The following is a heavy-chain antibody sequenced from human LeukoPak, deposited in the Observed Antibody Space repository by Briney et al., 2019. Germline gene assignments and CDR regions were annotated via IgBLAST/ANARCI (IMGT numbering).Heavy chain of an antibody. CDR1: GGSINSYY. CDR2: IYSSGST. V-gene: IGHV4-4*09. J-gene: IGHJ6*03. Sequence: SETLSLTCNISGGSINSYYWSWIRQPPGKGLEWIGYIYSSGSTDYNPSLKSRVTISRDTSKNVFSLELTSVTATDTAVYFCASGVTTGSPHYYYYYMDVWGKGTPVTVSS. CDR3: ASGVTTGSPHYYYYYMDV. D-gene: IGHD1-1*01.